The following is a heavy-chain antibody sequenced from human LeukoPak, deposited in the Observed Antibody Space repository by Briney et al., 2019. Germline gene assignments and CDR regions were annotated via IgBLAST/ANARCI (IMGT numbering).Heavy chain of an antibody. V-gene: IGHV4-34*01. J-gene: IGHJ4*02. CDR2: INHSGST. CDR1: GGSFSGYY. D-gene: IGHD3-9*01. CDR3: ARADIDIYDILTGYYSY. Sequence: PSETLSLTCAVYGGSFSGYYWSWIRQPPGKGLEWIGEINHSGSTNYNPSLKSRVTISVDTSKNQFSLKLSSVTAADTAVYYCARADIDIYDILTGYYSYWGQGTLVTVSS.